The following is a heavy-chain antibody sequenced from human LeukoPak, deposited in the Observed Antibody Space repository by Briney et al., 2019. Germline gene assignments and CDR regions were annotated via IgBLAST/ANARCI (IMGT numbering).Heavy chain of an antibody. D-gene: IGHD5-18*01. CDR2: IYYSGST. CDR3: ARVDNYGTTAPYFDY. Sequence: SQTLSLTCTVSGGSISSGDYYWSWIRQPPGKGLEWIGYIYYSGSTYYNPSLKSRVTISVDTSKNQFSLKLSSVTAADTAVYYCARVDNYGTTAPYFDYWGQGTLVTVSS. J-gene: IGHJ4*02. V-gene: IGHV4-30-4*01. CDR1: GGSISSGDYY.